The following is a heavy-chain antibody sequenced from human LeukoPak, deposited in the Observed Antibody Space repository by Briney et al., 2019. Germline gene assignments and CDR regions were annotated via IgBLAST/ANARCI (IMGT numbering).Heavy chain of an antibody. J-gene: IGHJ4*02. D-gene: IGHD6-13*01. CDR2: ISSSSSYI. Sequence: PGGSLRLSCTASGFTFGDYAMSWVRQAPGKGLEWVSSISSSSSYIYYADSVKGRFTISRDNAKNSLYLQMNSLRAEDTAVYYCARVLVPYSSPSHWGQGTLVTVSS. V-gene: IGHV3-21*01. CDR1: GFTFGDYA. CDR3: ARVLVPYSSPSH.